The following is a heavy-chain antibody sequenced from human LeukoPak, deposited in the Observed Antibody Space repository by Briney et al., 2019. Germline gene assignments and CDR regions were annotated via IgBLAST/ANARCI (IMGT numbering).Heavy chain of an antibody. V-gene: IGHV3-21*01. CDR3: ARDRCTNGVCYRQGYYYYYMDV. CDR2: ISSSSSYI. CDR1: GFTFSSYS. Sequence: GGSLRLSCAASGFTFSSYSMNWVRQAPGKGLEWVSSISSSSSYIYYADSVKGRFTISRDNAKNSLYLQMNSLRAEDTAVYYCARDRCTNGVCYRQGYYYYYMDVWGKGTTVTVSS. D-gene: IGHD2-8*01. J-gene: IGHJ6*03.